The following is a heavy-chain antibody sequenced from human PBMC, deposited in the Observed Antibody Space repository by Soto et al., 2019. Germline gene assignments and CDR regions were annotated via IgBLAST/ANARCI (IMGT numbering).Heavy chain of an antibody. Sequence: SETLSLPCTGSGGSISRSSYYLGWFRQPPGKGLEWIGNIYYSGSTYYNPSLKSRVTISVDTSKNQFSLKLTSVTAADTAVYYCARDKITGLFDYWGQGTLVTVSS. V-gene: IGHV4-39*07. CDR1: GGSISRSSYY. D-gene: IGHD2-8*02. CDR2: IYYSGST. CDR3: ARDKITGLFDY. J-gene: IGHJ4*02.